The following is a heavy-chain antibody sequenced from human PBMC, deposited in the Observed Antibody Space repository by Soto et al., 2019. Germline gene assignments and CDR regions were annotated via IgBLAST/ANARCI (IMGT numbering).Heavy chain of an antibody. CDR3: AKGVREQWLACSFDY. CDR2: ISGSGGST. V-gene: IGHV3-23*01. CDR1: GFTFSSYA. Sequence: GGSLRLSCAASGFTFSSYAMSWVRQAPGKGLEWVSAISGSGGSTYYADSVKGRFTISRDNSKNTLYLQMNSLRAEDTAVYYCAKGVREQWLACSFDYWGQGTLVTVSS. D-gene: IGHD6-19*01. J-gene: IGHJ4*02.